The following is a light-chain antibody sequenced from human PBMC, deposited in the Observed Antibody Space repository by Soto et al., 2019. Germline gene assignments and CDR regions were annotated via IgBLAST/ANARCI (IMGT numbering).Light chain of an antibody. CDR2: GAS. J-gene: IGKJ1*01. CDR3: QQYGSSPWT. V-gene: IGKV3-20*01. CDR1: QSVSSSY. Sequence: ETVFTMSPGTLSLSPGERATLSCRASQSVSSSYLAWYQQKPGQAPRLLIYGASSRATGIPDRFSGSGSGTDFTLTISRLEPEDFAVYYCQQYGSSPWTFGQGTKVDTK.